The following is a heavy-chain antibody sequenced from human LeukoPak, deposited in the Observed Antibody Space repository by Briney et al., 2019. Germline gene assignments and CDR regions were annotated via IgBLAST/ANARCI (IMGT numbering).Heavy chain of an antibody. J-gene: IGHJ4*02. CDR2: IKQDGSEK. CDR3: ARVGPLYYYDSTPDY. V-gene: IGHV3-7*01. CDR1: GFTFSSYW. D-gene: IGHD3-22*01. Sequence: GGSLRLSCAASGFTFSSYWMSWVRQAPGKGLEWVANIKQDGSEKYYVDSVKGRFTISRDNAKNSLYLQMNSLRAEDTAVYYCARVGPLYYYDSTPDYWGQGTLVTVSS.